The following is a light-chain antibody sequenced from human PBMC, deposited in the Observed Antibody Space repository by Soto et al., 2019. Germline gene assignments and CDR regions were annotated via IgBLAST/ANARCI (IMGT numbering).Light chain of an antibody. CDR1: QSVNAN. Sequence: EVVMTQSPATLSVSPGERATLSCRASQSVNANLAWYQQKPGQAPRLLIHGASNRATGIPARFSGSGFGTVFTLTIRRLLSDDVAVYDCPQYNTWLWTFGQGT. CDR2: GAS. CDR3: PQYNTWLWT. J-gene: IGKJ1*01. V-gene: IGKV3-15*01.